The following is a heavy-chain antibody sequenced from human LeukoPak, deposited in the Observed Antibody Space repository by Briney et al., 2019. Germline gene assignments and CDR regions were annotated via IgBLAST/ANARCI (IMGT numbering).Heavy chain of an antibody. CDR3: ARAGPYDSSGY. CDR1: GYSISSGYY. J-gene: IGHJ4*02. D-gene: IGHD3-22*01. V-gene: IGHV4-38-2*02. CDR2: IYHSGST. Sequence: SETLSLXCTVSGYSISSGYYWGWIRQPPGKGLEWIGSIYHSGSTYYNPSLKSRVTISVDTSKNHFSLKLTSVTAADTAVYYCARAGPYDSSGYWGQGTLVTVSS.